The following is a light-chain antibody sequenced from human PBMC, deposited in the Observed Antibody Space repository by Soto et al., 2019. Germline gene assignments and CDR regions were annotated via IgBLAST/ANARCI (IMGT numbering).Light chain of an antibody. CDR2: RNN. Sequence: QSVLTQPPSASGTPGQRVTISCSGSSSNIGSNYVYWYQQLPGTAPKLLIYRNNQRPSGVPDRFSGSKSGTSASLAISGLRSEDEADYYCAAWDDSLSGPRYVFGTGTNLTVL. J-gene: IGLJ1*01. CDR1: SSNIGSNY. CDR3: AAWDDSLSGPRYV. V-gene: IGLV1-47*01.